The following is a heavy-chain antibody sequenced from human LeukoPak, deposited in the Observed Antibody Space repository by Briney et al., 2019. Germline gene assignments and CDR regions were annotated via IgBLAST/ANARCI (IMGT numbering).Heavy chain of an antibody. Sequence: GASVKVSCKASGYTFTSYGISWVRQAPGQGLEWMGWISAYNGNTNYAQKLQGRVTMTTDTSTSTAYMELRSLSSDDTAVYYCARDRHPLQDIVVVPAALWGQGTLVTVSS. CDR3: ARDRHPLQDIVVVPAAL. V-gene: IGHV1-18*01. CDR1: GYTFTSYG. CDR2: ISAYNGNT. J-gene: IGHJ4*02. D-gene: IGHD2-2*01.